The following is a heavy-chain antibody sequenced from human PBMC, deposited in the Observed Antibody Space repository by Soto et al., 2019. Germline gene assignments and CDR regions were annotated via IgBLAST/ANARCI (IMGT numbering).Heavy chain of an antibody. CDR2: ISGSGGST. D-gene: IGHD3-3*01. CDR3: AKGSPPLLLEWLLFYDY. Sequence: EVQLLESGGGLVQPGGSLRLSCAASGFTFSSYAMSWVRQAPGKGPEWVSAISGSGGSTYYADSVKGRFTISRDNSKNTLYLQMNSLRAEDTAVYYCAKGSPPLLLEWLLFYDYWGQGTLVTVSS. J-gene: IGHJ4*02. V-gene: IGHV3-23*01. CDR1: GFTFSSYA.